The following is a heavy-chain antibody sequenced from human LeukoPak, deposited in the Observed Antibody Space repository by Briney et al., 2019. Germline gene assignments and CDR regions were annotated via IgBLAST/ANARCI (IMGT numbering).Heavy chain of an antibody. J-gene: IGHJ4*02. CDR2: IKSKTDGGTT. CDR3: TTQRSRITMVRGVIRSDH. V-gene: IGHV3-15*01. CDR1: GFTFSNAW. Sequence: GGSLRLSCAASGFTFSNAWMSWVRQGPGKGLEWVGRIKSKTDGGTTDYAAPVKGRFTILRDDSKNTLYLQMNSLKTEDTAVYYCTTQRSRITMVRGVIRSDHWGQGTLVTVSS. D-gene: IGHD3-10*01.